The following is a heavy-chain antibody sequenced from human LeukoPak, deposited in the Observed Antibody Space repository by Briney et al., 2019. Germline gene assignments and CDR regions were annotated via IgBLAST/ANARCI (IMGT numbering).Heavy chain of an antibody. D-gene: IGHD5-18*01. Sequence: PGGSLRLSCAASGFTFSSYAMSWVRQAPGKGLEWVSAISGSGGSTYYADSGKGRFTISRDNSKNTLYLQLNSLRAEDTAVYSCAKDGWIQVWLPPSIDYWGQGTMVTVSS. V-gene: IGHV3-23*01. CDR3: AKDGWIQVWLPPSIDY. CDR1: GFTFSSYA. CDR2: ISGSGGST. J-gene: IGHJ4*02.